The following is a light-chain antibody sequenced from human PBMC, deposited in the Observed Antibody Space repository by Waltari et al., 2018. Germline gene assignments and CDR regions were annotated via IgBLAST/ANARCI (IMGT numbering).Light chain of an antibody. CDR3: QQYSTNSLT. CDR1: RSIRSY. V-gene: IGKV1-5*03. Sequence: DIQLTQSPSTLSASVGDSVTITCRASRSIRSYMAWYQQKPGKAPKLLIHEASTLETGVPSTFSGSESGTEFTLTISSLQPDDVATYYCQQYSTNSLTFGGGTKVEIK. J-gene: IGKJ4*01. CDR2: EAS.